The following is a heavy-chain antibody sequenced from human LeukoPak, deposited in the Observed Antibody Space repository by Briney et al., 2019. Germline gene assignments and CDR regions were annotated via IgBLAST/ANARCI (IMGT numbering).Heavy chain of an antibody. CDR2: IIPIFGTA. D-gene: IGHD2-2*01. CDR1: GGTFSSYA. V-gene: IGHV1-69*13. Sequence: SVKVSCKASGGTFSSYAISWVRQAPGQGLEWMGGIIPIFGTANYAQKFQGRVTITADESTSTAYMELSSLRSEDTAVYYCARSTAEGAQEGAFDIWGQGTMVTVSS. J-gene: IGHJ3*02. CDR3: ARSTAEGAQEGAFDI.